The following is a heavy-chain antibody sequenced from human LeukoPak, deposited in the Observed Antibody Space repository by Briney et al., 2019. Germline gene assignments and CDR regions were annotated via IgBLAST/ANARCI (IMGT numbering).Heavy chain of an antibody. CDR1: GFTFRSYA. V-gene: IGHV3-30*02. D-gene: IGHD3-3*01. Sequence: GTSLRLSCAASGFTFRSYAMHWVRQAPGKGLEWVAFIRFDGTSEFYADSVKARFTISRDNSQNTVSLQLNNLRIEDTALYYCAKTSLSDPSGHYYYMDVWGKGTTVTVSS. CDR3: AKTSLSDPSGHYYYMDV. CDR2: IRFDGTSE. J-gene: IGHJ6*03.